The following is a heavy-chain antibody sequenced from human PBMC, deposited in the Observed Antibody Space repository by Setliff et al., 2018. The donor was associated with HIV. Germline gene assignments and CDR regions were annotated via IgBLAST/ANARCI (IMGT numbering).Heavy chain of an antibody. CDR1: GYTFTVYY. D-gene: IGHD3-10*01. V-gene: IGHV1-2*02. CDR2: MNPNSGGT. CDR3: ARDPFLWEVTPP. J-gene: IGHJ1*01. Sequence: ASVKVSCKASGYTFTVYYLHWLRQAPGQGLEWMGWMNPNSGGTNYAQKFQGRVTMTRDTSINTAFMELNSLRSDDTAVYYCARDPFLWEVTPPWGQGTLVTVSS.